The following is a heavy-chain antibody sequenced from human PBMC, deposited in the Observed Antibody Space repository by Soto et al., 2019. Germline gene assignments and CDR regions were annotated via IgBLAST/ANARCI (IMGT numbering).Heavy chain of an antibody. V-gene: IGHV4-38-2*01. J-gene: IGHJ4*02. CDR2: VYHSGRT. Sequence: SETLSLTCAVSGYSITTGYYWGWVRRPPGKGLEWIGSVYHSGRTSYNPSLESRVTISVDTSKNQFSLRLSSVTAADTAVYYCARGVNYYDSSGFSPRDYWGQGILVTVSS. D-gene: IGHD3-22*01. CDR3: ARGVNYYDSSGFSPRDY. CDR1: GYSITTGYY.